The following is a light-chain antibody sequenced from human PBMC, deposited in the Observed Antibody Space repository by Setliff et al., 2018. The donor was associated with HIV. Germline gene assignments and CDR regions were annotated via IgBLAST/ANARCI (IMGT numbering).Light chain of an antibody. Sequence: QSALTQPASVSGSPGQSITISRTGTSSDLGDYDYVSWYQQHPGKDPKLIIFDVTNRPSGVSNRFSGSKSGTTASLTISGLQAEDEADYYCSSYASSSTLGVFGTGTKGTV. CDR3: SSYASSSTLGV. CDR2: DVT. V-gene: IGLV2-14*03. CDR1: SSDLGDYDY. J-gene: IGLJ1*01.